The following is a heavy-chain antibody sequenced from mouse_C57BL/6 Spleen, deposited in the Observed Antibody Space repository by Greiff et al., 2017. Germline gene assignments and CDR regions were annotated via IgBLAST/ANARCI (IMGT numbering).Heavy chain of an antibody. Sequence: VQLKESEGGLVQPGSSMKLSCTASGFTFSDYYMAWVRQVPEKGLEWVANINYDGSSTYYLDSLKSRFIISRDNAKNILYLQMSSLKSEDTATYYCARAPLLATNWYFDVWGTGTTVTVSS. V-gene: IGHV5-16*01. D-gene: IGHD2-2*01. J-gene: IGHJ1*03. CDR1: GFTFSDYY. CDR3: ARAPLLATNWYFDV. CDR2: INYDGSST.